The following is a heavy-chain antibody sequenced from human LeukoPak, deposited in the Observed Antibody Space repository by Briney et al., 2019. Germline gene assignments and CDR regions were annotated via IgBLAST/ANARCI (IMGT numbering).Heavy chain of an antibody. CDR3: ARPVGYSSAIFDY. V-gene: IGHV4-39*01. CDR1: GGSISSSSYY. CDR2: IYYSGST. Sequence: SETLSLTCTVSGGSISSSSYYWGWIRQPPGKGLEWIGSIYYSGSTYYNPSLKSRVTISVDTSKNQFSLKLSSVTAADTAVYYCARPVGYSSAIFDYWGQGTLVTVSS. J-gene: IGHJ4*02. D-gene: IGHD6-19*01.